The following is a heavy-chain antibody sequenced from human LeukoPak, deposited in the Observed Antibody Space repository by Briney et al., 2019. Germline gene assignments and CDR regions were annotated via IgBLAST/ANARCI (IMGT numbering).Heavy chain of an antibody. Sequence: ASVKVSCKASGYTFISYGISWVRQAPGQGLEWMGWISAYNGNTNYAQKLRGRVTMTTDTSTSTAYMELRSLRSDDTAVYYCARETWFGEFLRFDPWGQGTLVTVSS. D-gene: IGHD3-10*01. CDR3: ARETWFGEFLRFDP. V-gene: IGHV1-18*01. J-gene: IGHJ5*02. CDR1: GYTFISYG. CDR2: ISAYNGNT.